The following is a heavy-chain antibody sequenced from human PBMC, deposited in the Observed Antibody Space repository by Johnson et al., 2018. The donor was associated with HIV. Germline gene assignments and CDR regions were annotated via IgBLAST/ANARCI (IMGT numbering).Heavy chain of an antibody. J-gene: IGHJ3*02. CDR1: GFTFSDYA. CDR3: TTDHCSGHSCCRGGSCYNAFDI. V-gene: IGHV3-30*14. CDR2: ISYDAKNK. Sequence: VQLVESGGGVVQPGRSLRLSCVASGFTFSDYAVHWVRQAPGKGLEWVAVISYDAKNKYYADSVKGRFTISRDNSKNILCLQMNSLKIEDTAVYYCTTDHCSGHSCCRGGSCYNAFDIWGQGTMVTVSS. D-gene: IGHD2-15*01.